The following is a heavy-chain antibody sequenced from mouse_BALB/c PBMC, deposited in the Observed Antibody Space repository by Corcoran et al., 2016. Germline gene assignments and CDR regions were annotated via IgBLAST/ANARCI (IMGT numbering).Heavy chain of an antibody. CDR2: IYPGSDNT. J-gene: IGHJ3*01. CDR1: GYNFTDYY. CDR3: ARRGYYRYDGFAY. D-gene: IGHD2-14*01. Sequence: QIQLQQSGPELVKPGSSVKISCKASGYNFTDYYISWVKQKPGQGLEWIGWIYPGSDNTKYNEKFKGKATLTVHTSSSTAYMQLSSLTSEDTAVYFCARRGYYRYDGFAYWGQGTLVTVSA. V-gene: IGHV1-84*02.